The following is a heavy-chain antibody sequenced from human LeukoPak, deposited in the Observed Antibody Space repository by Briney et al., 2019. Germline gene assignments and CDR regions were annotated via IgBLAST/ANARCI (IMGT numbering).Heavy chain of an antibody. CDR1: GFTVSSNY. Sequence: GGSLRLSCAASGFTVSSNYMSWVRQAPGKGLVWVSRINGDGSSTNYADSVRGRFTISRDNAKNTLFLQMNSLRVEDTAEYYCARDTSYGMDVWGQGTTVTVSS. J-gene: IGHJ6*02. CDR2: INGDGSST. D-gene: IGHD3-16*01. CDR3: ARDTSYGMDV. V-gene: IGHV3-74*01.